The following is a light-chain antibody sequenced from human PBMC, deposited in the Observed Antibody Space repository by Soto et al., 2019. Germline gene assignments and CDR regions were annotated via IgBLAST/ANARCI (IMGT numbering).Light chain of an antibody. J-gene: IGKJ1*01. V-gene: IGKV1-5*01. CDR3: PQYNSYPKT. CDR1: QSIARW. CDR2: DAS. Sequence: DIQMTQSPSTLAASVGDRVTITCRAIQSIARWMAWYQQKPAKAPKLLIYDASSLESGVPSRFSGSGSGTEFTLTISSLQPDDFATYYCPQYNSYPKTFGQGTKVDIK.